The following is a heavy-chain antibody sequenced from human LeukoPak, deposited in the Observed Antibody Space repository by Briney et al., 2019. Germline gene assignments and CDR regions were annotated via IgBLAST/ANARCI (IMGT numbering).Heavy chain of an antibody. Sequence: GGSLRLSCAASGFTFSSYGMHSVRQAPGKGLEWVAFIRYDGSNKYYADSAKGRFTISRDNSKNTLYLQMNSLRAEDTAVYYCAKAQYSSSYYLDYWGQGTMVSVSS. CDR1: GFTFSSYG. J-gene: IGHJ4*02. D-gene: IGHD6-6*01. CDR3: AKAQYSSSYYLDY. V-gene: IGHV3-30*02. CDR2: IRYDGSNK.